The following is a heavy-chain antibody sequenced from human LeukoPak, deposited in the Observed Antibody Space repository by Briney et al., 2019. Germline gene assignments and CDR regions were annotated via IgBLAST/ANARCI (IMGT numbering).Heavy chain of an antibody. D-gene: IGHD6-13*01. CDR1: GFTFSSYS. CDR2: ISSDTTYI. J-gene: IGHJ4*02. CDR3: ARGIRYSSSWYAFDY. V-gene: IGHV3-21*01. Sequence: GGSLRLSCAASGFTFSSYSMNWVRQAPGKGLEWVSCISSDTTYIYYADSVKGRFTISRDNAKNSLYLQMNSLRAEDTAVYYCARGIRYSSSWYAFDYWGQGTLVTVSS.